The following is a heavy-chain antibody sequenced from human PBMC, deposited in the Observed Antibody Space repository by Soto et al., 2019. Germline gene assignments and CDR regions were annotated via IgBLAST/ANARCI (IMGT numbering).Heavy chain of an antibody. V-gene: IGHV3-49*04. D-gene: IGHD3-3*01. CDR3: TSGDFWSGYFYGMDV. CDR1: GFTFGDYA. J-gene: IGHJ6*02. Sequence: GGSLRLSCTASGFTFGDYAMSWVRQAPGKGLEWVGFIRSKAYGGTTEYAASVKGRFTISRDDSKSIAYLQMNSLKTEDTAAYYCTSGDFWSGYFYGMDVWGQGTTVTVSS. CDR2: IRSKAYGGTT.